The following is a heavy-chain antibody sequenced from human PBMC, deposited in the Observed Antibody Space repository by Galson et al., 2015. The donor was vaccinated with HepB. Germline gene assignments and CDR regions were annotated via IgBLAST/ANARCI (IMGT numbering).Heavy chain of an antibody. CDR1: GFTFSSSE. D-gene: IGHD6-19*01. Sequence: SLRLSCAASGFTFSSSEMRWVRQAPGKGLECVSAISGSGGSTYYADSVKGRFTISRDNSKNTLYLQMNSLRGEDTAVYYCASPSSGWYGSYYFDYWGQGTLVTVSS. V-gene: IGHV3-23*01. CDR3: ASPSSGWYGSYYFDY. J-gene: IGHJ4*02. CDR2: ISGSGGST.